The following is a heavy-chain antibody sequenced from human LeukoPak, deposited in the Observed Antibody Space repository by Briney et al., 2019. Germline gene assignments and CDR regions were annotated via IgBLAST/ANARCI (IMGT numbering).Heavy chain of an antibody. CDR3: ARADSGSPNWFDP. CDR1: GYTFTSYY. Sequence: GASVKVSCKASGYTFTSYYMHWVRQAPGQGLEWMGIINPSGGSTSYEQKFKSRVTMTRDTSTSKVYMELSSLRSEDTAVYYCARADSGSPNWFDPWGQGTLVTVSS. V-gene: IGHV1-46*01. CDR2: INPSGGST. D-gene: IGHD1-26*01. J-gene: IGHJ5*02.